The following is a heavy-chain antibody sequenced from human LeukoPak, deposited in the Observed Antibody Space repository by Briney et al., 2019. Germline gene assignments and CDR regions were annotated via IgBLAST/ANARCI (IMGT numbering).Heavy chain of an antibody. J-gene: IGHJ4*02. CDR2: ISYEGGTT. D-gene: IGHD6-6*01. V-gene: IGHV3-30*03. Sequence: PGGSPRLSCAPSGFIFSSYGMRWVRQAPGKGLDWVAVISYEGGTTYYADSVKGRFTISRDNSRNTLFLQMDSLRPEDTAVYYCAREGTARISTRYDNWGQGTLVTVSS. CDR1: GFIFSSYG. CDR3: AREGTARISTRYDN.